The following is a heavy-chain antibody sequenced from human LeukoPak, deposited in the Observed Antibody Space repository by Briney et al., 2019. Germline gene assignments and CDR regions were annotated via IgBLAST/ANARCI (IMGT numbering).Heavy chain of an antibody. CDR1: SGSFSGYY. CDR2: INHSGST. J-gene: IGHJ5*02. CDR3: ARGVPPAQSWFDP. V-gene: IGHV4-34*01. Sequence: PSETLSLTCAVYSGSFSGYYWSWIRQPPGKGLEWIGEINHSGSTNYNPSLKSRVTISVDTSKNQFSLKLSSVTAADTAVYYCARGVPPAQSWFDPWGQGTLVTVSS.